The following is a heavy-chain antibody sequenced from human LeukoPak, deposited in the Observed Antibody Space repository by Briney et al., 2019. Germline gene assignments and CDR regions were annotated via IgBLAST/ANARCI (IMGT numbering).Heavy chain of an antibody. J-gene: IGHJ3*02. Sequence: GGSLRLSCAASGFTFSSYYMHWVRQVPGKGLVWVSRINGDESGTTYADSVKGRFTISRDNAKNTLYLQMNTLRAEDTAVYYCARGFNDAFDIWGQGTMVTVSS. V-gene: IGHV3-74*01. CDR1: GFTFSSYY. CDR3: ARGFNDAFDI. CDR2: INGDESGT.